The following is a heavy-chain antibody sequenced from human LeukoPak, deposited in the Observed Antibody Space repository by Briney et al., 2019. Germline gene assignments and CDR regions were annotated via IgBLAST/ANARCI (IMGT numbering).Heavy chain of an antibody. Sequence: GASVKVSCKASGYTFTSYGISWVRQAPGQGLEWMGWISAYNGNTYYAPHLQGRVTMTTDTSTRTAYMELRSLRSDDMAVYYCARDNLAAIAGWGLDYWGQGTLVTVSS. CDR1: GYTFTSYG. CDR2: ISAYNGNT. J-gene: IGHJ4*02. V-gene: IGHV1-18*03. CDR3: ARDNLAAIAGWGLDY. D-gene: IGHD2-15*01.